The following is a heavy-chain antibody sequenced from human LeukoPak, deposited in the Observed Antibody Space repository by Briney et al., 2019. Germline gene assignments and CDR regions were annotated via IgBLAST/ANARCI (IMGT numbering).Heavy chain of an antibody. CDR3: AKDSFVRDIYRFFDWSFDG. D-gene: IGHD3-9*01. CDR2: ISYDGSKI. Sequence: GGSLRLSCAASGFGFSSYGMHWVRQAPGKGLEWVAVISYDGSKIYYSESVKGRSTISRDNSRNTVDLQMNSLRAEDTAVYYCAKDSFVRDIYRFFDWSFDGWGQGTLVTVSS. CDR1: GFGFSSYG. J-gene: IGHJ4*02. V-gene: IGHV3-30*18.